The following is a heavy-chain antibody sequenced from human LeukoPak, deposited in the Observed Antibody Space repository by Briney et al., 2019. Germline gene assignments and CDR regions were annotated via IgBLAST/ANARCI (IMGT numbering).Heavy chain of an antibody. V-gene: IGHV3-7*04. CDR2: IKQDASEK. J-gene: IGHJ4*02. D-gene: IGHD1-1*01. CDR1: GFXFSNYW. Sequence: GGSLRLSCAASGFXFSNYWISWVRQAPGQGLEWVANIKQDASEKYYVDSVMGRVTISRDNDKNSLYLQMNSLRAEDTAVYYCARGYNPNWYRYYFDYWGQGTLVTVSS. CDR3: ARGYNPNWYRYYFDY.